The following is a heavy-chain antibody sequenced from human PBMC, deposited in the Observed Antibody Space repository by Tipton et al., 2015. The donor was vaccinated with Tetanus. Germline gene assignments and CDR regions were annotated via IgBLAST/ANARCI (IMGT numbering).Heavy chain of an antibody. Sequence: SLRLSCAVSGFVFSSYTMNWVRQAPGKGLEWVASISGTSSYIYYADSVKGRFTISRDNAKNSVYLQMSSLRGDDTAVYYCASGSTLDYWGQGALVSVSS. CDR3: ASGSTLDY. CDR2: ISGTSSYI. D-gene: IGHD6-25*01. V-gene: IGHV3-21*01. CDR1: GFVFSSYT. J-gene: IGHJ4*02.